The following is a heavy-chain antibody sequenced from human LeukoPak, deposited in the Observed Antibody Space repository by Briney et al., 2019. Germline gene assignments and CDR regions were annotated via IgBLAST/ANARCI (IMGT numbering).Heavy chain of an antibody. CDR2: ISYDGSNK. V-gene: IGHV3-30*18. D-gene: IGHD6-13*01. Sequence: GRSLRLSCAASGFTFSSYGMHWVRQAPGKGLEWVAVISYDGSNKYYADSVKGRFTISRDNSKNTLYLQMNSLRAEDTAVYYCVKDRHSSSWYFDYWGQGTLVTVSS. CDR1: GFTFSSYG. J-gene: IGHJ4*02. CDR3: VKDRHSSSWYFDY.